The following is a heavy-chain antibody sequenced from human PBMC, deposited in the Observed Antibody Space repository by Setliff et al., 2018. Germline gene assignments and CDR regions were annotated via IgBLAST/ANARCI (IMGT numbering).Heavy chain of an antibody. CDR3: ARNEYNYYGSGSYYNNLPFEY. CDR2: IIPIIGIA. CDR1: GGTFSSFA. Sequence: SVKVSCKASGGTFSSFAFSWVRQAPGQGLEWMGGIIPIIGIANYAQKFQGRVTITADKSTSTAHMELSSLRSEDTAVYYCARNEYNYYGSGSYYNNLPFEYWGQGTLVTVSS. V-gene: IGHV1-69*10. D-gene: IGHD3-10*01. J-gene: IGHJ4*02.